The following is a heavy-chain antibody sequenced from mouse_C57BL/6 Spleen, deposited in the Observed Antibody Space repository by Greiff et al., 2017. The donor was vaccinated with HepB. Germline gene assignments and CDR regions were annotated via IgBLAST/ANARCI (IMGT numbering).Heavy chain of an antibody. Sequence: VQLQQSGAELVKPGASVKLSCKASGYTFTEYTIHWVKQRSGQGLEWIGWFYPGSGSIKYNEKFKDKATLTADKSSRTVYMELMRWTSEDSAVYCCARHEDPGYYDYGFDYWGQGTTLTVSS. CDR1: GYTFTEYT. CDR3: ARHEDPGYYDYGFDY. D-gene: IGHD2-4*01. J-gene: IGHJ2*01. CDR2: FYPGSGSI. V-gene: IGHV1-62-2*01.